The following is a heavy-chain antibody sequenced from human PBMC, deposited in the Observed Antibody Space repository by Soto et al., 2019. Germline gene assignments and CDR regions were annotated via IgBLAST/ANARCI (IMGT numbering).Heavy chain of an antibody. CDR2: IWYDGSNK. V-gene: IGHV3-33*01. CDR3: ARDFVYYYDSSGYPGVPGY. D-gene: IGHD3-22*01. CDR1: GFTFSSYG. J-gene: IGHJ4*02. Sequence: PGGSLRLSCAASGFTFSSYGMHWVRQAPGKGLEWVAVIWYDGSNKYYADSVKGRFTISRDNSKNTLYLKMNSLRAEDTAVYYCARDFVYYYDSSGYPGVPGYWGQGTLVTVSS.